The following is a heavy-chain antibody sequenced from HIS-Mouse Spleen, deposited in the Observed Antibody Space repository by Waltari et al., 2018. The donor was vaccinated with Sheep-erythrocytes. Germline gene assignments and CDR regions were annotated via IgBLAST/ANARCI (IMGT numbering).Heavy chain of an antibody. CDR3: AQTGATTPHFDY. CDR1: GGTFSSYA. D-gene: IGHD1-26*01. V-gene: IGHV1-69*04. CDR2: LIPIRGRA. J-gene: IGHJ4*02. Sequence: QVQLVQSGAEVKKPGSSVKVSCKASGGTFSSYAISWVRQAPGQGLEWMGRLIPIRGRANYAQKFQGRVTITADKSTSTAYMELSSLRSEDTAVYYCAQTGATTPHFDYWGQGTLVTVSS.